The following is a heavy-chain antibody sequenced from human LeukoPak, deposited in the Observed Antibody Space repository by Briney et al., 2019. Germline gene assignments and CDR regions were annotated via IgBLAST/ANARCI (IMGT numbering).Heavy chain of an antibody. CDR1: TYTFNNHS. V-gene: IGHV3-30*03. Sequence: HPGRSLRLSCVTSTYTFNNHSMHWVRQAPDKGRECVGVIAADGGVKHYTYSVKGRFVITRDDSKNTVYLEMNNVKVEDTAVYYCAREATWGQWYFDHWGQGAPVIVSS. J-gene: IGHJ4*02. CDR2: IAADGGVK. D-gene: IGHD6-19*01. CDR3: AREATWGQWYFDH.